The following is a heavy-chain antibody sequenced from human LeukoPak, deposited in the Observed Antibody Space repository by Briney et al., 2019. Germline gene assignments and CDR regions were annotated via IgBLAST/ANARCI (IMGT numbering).Heavy chain of an antibody. CDR3: ARVPDSFDY. Sequence: SETLSLTCTVSGYSISSGYYWAWIRQPPGKGLEWIGSIFHGGNTYYNPSLKSRVTISVDTSKTQFSLKVRSVTATDTAVYYCARVPDSFDYWGQGTLVTVSS. V-gene: IGHV4-38-2*02. J-gene: IGHJ4*02. CDR1: GYSISSGYY. CDR2: IFHGGNT.